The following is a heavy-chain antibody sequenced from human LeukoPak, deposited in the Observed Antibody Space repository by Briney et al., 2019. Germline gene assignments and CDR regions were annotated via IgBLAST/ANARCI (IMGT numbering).Heavy chain of an antibody. CDR3: ARDSGYDFDY. CDR1: GFTFSSYW. D-gene: IGHD5-12*01. V-gene: IGHV3-7*03. J-gene: IGHJ4*02. Sequence: GGSLRLSCAAPGFTFSSYWMSWVRQAPGKGLEWVANIKQDGSEKYYVDSVKGRFTISRDNAKNSLYLQMNSLRAEDTAVYYCARDSGYDFDYWGQGTLVTVSS. CDR2: IKQDGSEK.